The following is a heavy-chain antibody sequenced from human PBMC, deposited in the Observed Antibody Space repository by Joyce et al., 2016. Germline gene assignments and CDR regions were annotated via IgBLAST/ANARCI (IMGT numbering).Heavy chain of an antibody. CDR1: GFTVSSNY. J-gene: IGHJ4*02. V-gene: IGHV3-53*01. CDR2: IYSGGST. Sequence: EVQLVESGGGLIQPGGSLRLSCAASGFTVSSNYMSWVRQAPGKGLEWVSIIYSGGSTYYTDSVKGRFTISRDNSKNTLYLQMNSLRAEDTAVYYCARGADNSPLDYWGQGTLVTVSS. CDR3: ARGADNSPLDY. D-gene: IGHD1-14*01.